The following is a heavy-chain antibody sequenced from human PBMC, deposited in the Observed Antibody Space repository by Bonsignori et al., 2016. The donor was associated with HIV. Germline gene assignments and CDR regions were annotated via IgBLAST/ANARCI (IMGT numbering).Heavy chain of an antibody. V-gene: IGHV3-11*01. D-gene: IGHD5-24*01. Sequence: WIRQPPGKGLEWVSYISSSGSTRYYADSVKGRFTISRDNAKNSLFLQMNSLRAEDTAVYYCARGRWLQYYYFDHWGQGTLVTVSS. CDR3: ARGRWLQYYYFDH. J-gene: IGHJ4*02. CDR2: ISSSGSTR.